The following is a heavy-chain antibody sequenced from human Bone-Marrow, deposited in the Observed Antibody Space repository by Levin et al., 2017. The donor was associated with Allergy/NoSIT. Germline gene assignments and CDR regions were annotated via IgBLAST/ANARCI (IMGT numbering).Heavy chain of an antibody. Sequence: KISCKASGGTFSTYVSSWVRQAPGQGLEWMGGIIPLFRTANYAQKFRGRVTITADESTSTTYMELSSLRSEDTAVYYCARQDSSGWDEEYWGQGTLVTVSS. CDR2: IIPLFRTA. D-gene: IGHD6-19*01. CDR1: GGTFSTYV. CDR3: ARQDSSGWDEEY. J-gene: IGHJ4*02. V-gene: IGHV1-69*01.